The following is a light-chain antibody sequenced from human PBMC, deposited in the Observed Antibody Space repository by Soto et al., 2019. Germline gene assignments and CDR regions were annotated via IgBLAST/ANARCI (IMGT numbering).Light chain of an antibody. Sequence: EIVLTQSPGTLSLSPGERATLSCRASQSVSSRYLGWYQQTPGQAPRLLISGASSRATGIPDRFSGSGSGTDFTLTINRLEPEDFAVYYCQAYGDSFLFSFGPGTKVEMK. CDR3: QAYGDSFLFS. V-gene: IGKV3-20*01. J-gene: IGKJ3*01. CDR1: QSVSSRY. CDR2: GAS.